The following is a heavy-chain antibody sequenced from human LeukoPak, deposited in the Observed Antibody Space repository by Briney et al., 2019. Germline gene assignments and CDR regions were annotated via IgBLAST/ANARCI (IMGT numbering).Heavy chain of an antibody. D-gene: IGHD3-3*01. CDR3: ARGTYDFWSGPTGVWFDP. CDR2: ISAYNGNT. J-gene: IGHJ5*02. V-gene: IGHV1-18*01. CDR1: GYTFTSYG. Sequence: ASVKVSCKASGYTFTSYGISWVRQAPGQGLEWMGWISAYNGNTNYAQKLQGRVTITRNTSISTAYMELSSLRSEDTAVYYCARGTYDFWSGPTGVWFDPWGQGTLVTVSS.